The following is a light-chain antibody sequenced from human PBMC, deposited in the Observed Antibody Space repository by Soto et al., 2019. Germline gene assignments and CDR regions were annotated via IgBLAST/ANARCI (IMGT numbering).Light chain of an antibody. CDR3: QQLCDSPNT. V-gene: IGKV1-9*01. Sequence: DIQLTQSPSFLSPSIGESVNITCRASQVISTSLAWYQVKPGKAPQLLIYAASTLESGVPSRFSATVSGTEFSLTITSLHPEDFATYYCQQLCDSPNTFGQGTRLEI. J-gene: IGKJ5*01. CDR1: QVISTS. CDR2: AAS.